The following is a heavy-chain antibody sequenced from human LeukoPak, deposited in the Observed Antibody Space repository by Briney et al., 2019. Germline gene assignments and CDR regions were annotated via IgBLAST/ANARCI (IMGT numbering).Heavy chain of an antibody. CDR2: ISKDGGST. D-gene: IGHD1-14*01. J-gene: IGHJ4*02. Sequence: GGSLRLSCAVSGLTFSEYWMHWVRQDAGKGLVWVAGISKDGGSTEYADFVKGRCTISRDNAKNTLYLQMNSLTVDDTAVYYCTSGIGTYDYWGLGAQVTLSS. CDR3: TSGIGTYDY. V-gene: IGHV3-74*03. CDR1: GLTFSEYW.